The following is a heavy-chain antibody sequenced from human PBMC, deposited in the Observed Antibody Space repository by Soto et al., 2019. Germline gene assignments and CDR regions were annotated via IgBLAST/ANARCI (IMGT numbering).Heavy chain of an antibody. Sequence: QVQLVASGGGVVQPGRSLRLSCAASGFTFSSYGMHWVRQAPGKGLEWVAVIWYDGSNKYYADSVKGRFTISRDNSKNTLYLQMNSLRAEDTAVYYCAREELQLREPTGYYYGMDVWGQGTTVTVAS. V-gene: IGHV3-33*01. CDR2: IWYDGSNK. CDR1: GFTFSSYG. D-gene: IGHD1-7*01. J-gene: IGHJ6*02. CDR3: AREELQLREPTGYYYGMDV.